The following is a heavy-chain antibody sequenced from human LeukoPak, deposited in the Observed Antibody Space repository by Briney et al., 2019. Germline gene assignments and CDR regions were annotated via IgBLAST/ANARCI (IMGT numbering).Heavy chain of an antibody. J-gene: IGHJ6*02. Sequence: SQTLSLTCTVSGGSISSGGYYWSWIRQHPGKGLEWIGYIYYSGSTYYNPSLKSRVTISVDTAKNQFSLELGSVTAADTAVYFCARGDNYYYGMDVWGQGTTVTVSS. CDR1: GGSISSGGYY. V-gene: IGHV4-31*03. CDR2: IYYSGST. CDR3: ARGDNYYYGMDV.